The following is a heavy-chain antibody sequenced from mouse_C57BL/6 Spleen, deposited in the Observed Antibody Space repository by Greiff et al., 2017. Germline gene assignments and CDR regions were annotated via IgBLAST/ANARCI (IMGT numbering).Heavy chain of an antibody. V-gene: IGHV1-82*01. Sequence: QVQLQQSGPELVKPGASVKISCKASGYAFSSSWMNWVKQRPGKGLEWIGRIYPGDGDTNYNGKFKGKATLTADKSSSTAYMQLSSLTSEDSAVYFCAPVGRRGELGYWGQGTTLTVSS. CDR2: IYPGDGDT. CDR1: GYAFSSSW. CDR3: APVGRRGELGY. D-gene: IGHD4-1*01. J-gene: IGHJ2*01.